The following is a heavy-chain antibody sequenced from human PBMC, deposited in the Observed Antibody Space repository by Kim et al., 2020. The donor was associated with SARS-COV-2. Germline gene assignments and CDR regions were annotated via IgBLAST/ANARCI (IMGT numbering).Heavy chain of an antibody. V-gene: IGHV4-34*01. Sequence: NYNPSLKSRVTISVDTSKNQFSLKLSSVTAADTAVYYCARGSYYDGGDYWGQGTLVTVSS. J-gene: IGHJ4*02. CDR3: ARGSYYDGGDY. D-gene: IGHD1-26*01.